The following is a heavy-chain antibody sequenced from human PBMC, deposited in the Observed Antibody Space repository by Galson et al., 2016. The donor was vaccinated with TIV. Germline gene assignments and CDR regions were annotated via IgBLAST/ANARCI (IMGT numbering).Heavy chain of an antibody. D-gene: IGHD1-7*01. J-gene: IGHJ3*02. CDR2: VNSDGSIS. Sequence: SLRLSCAASGFTFSSHWMHWVRQAPGKGLVWVSRVNSDGSISIYADSVKGRFAISRDNAKHTLYLQIDSLRAEDTAVYYGARDRTGNYYDAFDIWGQGTLVSVSS. V-gene: IGHV3-74*01. CDR1: GFTFSSHW. CDR3: ARDRTGNYYDAFDI.